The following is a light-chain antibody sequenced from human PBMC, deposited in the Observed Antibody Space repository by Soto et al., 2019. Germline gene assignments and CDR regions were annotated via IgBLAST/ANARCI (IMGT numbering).Light chain of an antibody. J-gene: IGLJ1*01. CDR2: GNS. V-gene: IGLV1-40*01. Sequence: QSVLTQPPSVSGAPGQRVTISCTGSSSNIGAGYDVHWYLQLPGTAPKVLIHGNSNRPSGVPDRFSGSKSGTSASLAITGLQAEDVADYYCQSYDSSLSGWVFGTGTKLTVL. CDR1: SSNIGAGYD. CDR3: QSYDSSLSGWV.